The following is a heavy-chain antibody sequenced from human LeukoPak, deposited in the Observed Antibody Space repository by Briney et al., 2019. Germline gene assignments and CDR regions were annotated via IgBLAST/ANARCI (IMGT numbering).Heavy chain of an antibody. CDR2: ISYDGSTT. CDR3: ARNYDYWSGPYYMDV. D-gene: IGHD3-3*01. Sequence: GGSLRLSCAASGFTFSSFGMHWVRQAPGKGLEWVAVISYDGSTTNYVDSVKGRFTISRDNSKNTLYLQMNSLRAEDTAVYYCARNYDYWSGPYYMDVWGKGTTVTGSS. V-gene: IGHV3-30*03. CDR1: GFTFSSFG. J-gene: IGHJ6*03.